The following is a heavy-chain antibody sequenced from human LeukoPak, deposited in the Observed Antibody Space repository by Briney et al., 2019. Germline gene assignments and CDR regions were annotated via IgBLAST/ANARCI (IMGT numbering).Heavy chain of an antibody. Sequence: GASVKVSCKASGYTFTGYYMHWVRQAPGQGLEWMGWINPNSGGTNYAQKFQGRVTMTRDTSISTAYMELSRLRSDDTAVYYCARERGDYGDYWFDPWGQGTLVTVSS. V-gene: IGHV1-2*02. CDR2: INPNSGGT. J-gene: IGHJ5*02. CDR1: GYTFTGYY. CDR3: ARERGDYGDYWFDP. D-gene: IGHD4-17*01.